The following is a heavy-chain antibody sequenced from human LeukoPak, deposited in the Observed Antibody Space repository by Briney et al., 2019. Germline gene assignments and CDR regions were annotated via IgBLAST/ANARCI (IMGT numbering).Heavy chain of an antibody. CDR3: ARFLVYSYYMDV. CDR1: GGSISSGGHY. J-gene: IGHJ6*03. V-gene: IGHV4-31*03. Sequence: PSETLSLTCTVSGGSISSGGHYWNWIRQHPGKGLEWIGYIYYSGSTFYSPSLKSRVTISVDTSKDQFSLKLSSVTAADTAVYYCARFLVYSYYMDVWGKGTTVTVSS. CDR2: IYYSGST. D-gene: IGHD6-6*01.